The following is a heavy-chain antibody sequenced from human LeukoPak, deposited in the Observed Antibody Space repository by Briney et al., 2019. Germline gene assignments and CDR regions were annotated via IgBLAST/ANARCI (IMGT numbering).Heavy chain of an antibody. Sequence: GASVTVSCKASGYTFTGYYMDGVGQAHGQGREGMGWINPNRGGTNYPQQLHARVTMTSDTSLSTAYMELSRLRSDDTAVYYCARAYYYDSSPLISRWGQGTLVTASS. CDR1: GYTFTGYY. D-gene: IGHD3-22*01. CDR2: INPNRGGT. J-gene: IGHJ4*02. V-gene: IGHV1-2*02. CDR3: ARAYYYDSSPLISR.